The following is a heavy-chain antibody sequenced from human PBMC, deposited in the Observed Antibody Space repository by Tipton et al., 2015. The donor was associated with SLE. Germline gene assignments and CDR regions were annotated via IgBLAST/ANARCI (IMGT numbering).Heavy chain of an antibody. J-gene: IGHJ4*02. CDR3: ARVSVVVVVAAGYYFDY. CDR2: IAYDGSNK. CDR1: GFTFSSYG. D-gene: IGHD2-15*01. V-gene: IGHV3-30*03. Sequence: SLRLSCAASGFTFSSYGMHWVRQAPGKGLEWVAVIAYDGSNKYYADSVKGRFTISRDNSKNTLYLQMNSLRAEDTAVYYCARVSVVVVVAAGYYFDYWGQGTLVTVSS.